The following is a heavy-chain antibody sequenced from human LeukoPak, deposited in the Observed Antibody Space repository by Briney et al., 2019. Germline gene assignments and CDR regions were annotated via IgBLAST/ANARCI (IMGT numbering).Heavy chain of an antibody. CDR3: AKLGDSSPFDY. Sequence: GGSLRLSCAASGFTFSSYGMHWVRQAPGKGLEWVAVISYDGSNKYYADSVKGRFTISRGNSKNTLYLQMNSLRAEDTAVYYCAKLGDSSPFDYWGQGTLVTVSS. CDR1: GFTFSSYG. D-gene: IGHD2-21*02. V-gene: IGHV3-30*18. CDR2: ISYDGSNK. J-gene: IGHJ4*02.